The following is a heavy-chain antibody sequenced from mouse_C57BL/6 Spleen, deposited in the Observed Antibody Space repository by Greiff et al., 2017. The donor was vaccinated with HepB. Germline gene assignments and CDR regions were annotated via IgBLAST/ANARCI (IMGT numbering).Heavy chain of an antibody. D-gene: IGHD1-1*01. Sequence: VQGVESDAELVKPGASVKISCKVSGYTFTDHTIHWMKQRPEQGLEWIGYIYPRDGSTKYNEKFKGKATLTADKSSSTAYMQLNSLTSEDSAVYFCARGAVVEDWYFDVWGTGTTVTVSS. CDR2: IYPRDGST. CDR3: ARGAVVEDWYFDV. CDR1: GYTFTDHT. J-gene: IGHJ1*03. V-gene: IGHV1-78*01.